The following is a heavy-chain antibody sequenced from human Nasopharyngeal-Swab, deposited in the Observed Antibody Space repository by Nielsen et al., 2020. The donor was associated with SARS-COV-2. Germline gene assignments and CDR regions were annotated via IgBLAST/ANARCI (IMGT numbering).Heavy chain of an antibody. Sequence: WIRRPPGEGLEWVAVIWYDGSNKYYADSVKGRFTISRDNSKNTLYLQMNSLRAEDTAVYYCAREQMITFGGVIVTGYFDYWGQGTLVTVSS. D-gene: IGHD3-16*02. J-gene: IGHJ4*02. CDR2: IWYDGSNK. V-gene: IGHV3-33*01. CDR3: AREQMITFGGVIVTGYFDY.